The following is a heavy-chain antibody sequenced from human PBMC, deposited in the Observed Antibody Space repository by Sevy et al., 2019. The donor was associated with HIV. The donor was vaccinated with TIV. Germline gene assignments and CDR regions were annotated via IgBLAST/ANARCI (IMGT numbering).Heavy chain of an antibody. CDR2: IVVGSGNT. Sequence: ASVKVSCKASGFTFTSSAVQWVRQARGQRLEWIGWIVVGSGNTNYAQKFQERVTITRDMSTSTAYMELSSLRSEDMAVYYCAAGYCSGGSCPYGMDVWGQGTTVTVSS. J-gene: IGHJ6*02. CDR3: AAGYCSGGSCPYGMDV. D-gene: IGHD2-15*01. CDR1: GFTFTSSA. V-gene: IGHV1-58*01.